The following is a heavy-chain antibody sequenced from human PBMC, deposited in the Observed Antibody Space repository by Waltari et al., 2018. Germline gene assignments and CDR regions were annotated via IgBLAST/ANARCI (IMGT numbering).Heavy chain of an antibody. CDR2: ISYDGSNK. CDR3: ARDASGFYDILTGYHLDY. V-gene: IGHV3-30-3*01. Sequence: LEWVAVISYDGSNKYYADSVKGRFTISRDNSKNTLYLQMNSLRAEDTAVYYCARDASGFYDILTGYHLDYWGQGTLVTVSS. J-gene: IGHJ4*02. D-gene: IGHD3-9*01.